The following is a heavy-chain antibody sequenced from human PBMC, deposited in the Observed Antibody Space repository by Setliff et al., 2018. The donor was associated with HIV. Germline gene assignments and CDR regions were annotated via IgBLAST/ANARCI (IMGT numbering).Heavy chain of an antibody. CDR3: VNPSGAMGDFDS. V-gene: IGHV4-39*01. Sequence: PSETLSLTCTVSGGSISSSSYYWGWIRQPPGKGLEWIGSIYYSGRTYYSPSLKSRVTISIDTSKNQFSLQLTSVTAADTAVYYCVNPSGAMGDFDSWGQGTLVTVSS. J-gene: IGHJ4*02. D-gene: IGHD3-16*01. CDR2: IYYSGRT. CDR1: GGSISSSSYY.